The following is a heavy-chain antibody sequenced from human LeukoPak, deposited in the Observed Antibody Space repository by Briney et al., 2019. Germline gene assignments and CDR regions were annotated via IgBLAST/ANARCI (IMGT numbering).Heavy chain of an antibody. J-gene: IGHJ4*02. V-gene: IGHV4-31*03. D-gene: IGHD2-15*01. CDR3: ARVYCSGASCYSGFDY. CDR2: IYYSGGT. Sequence: SQTLSLTCTVSGGSISSGGYYWSWIRQPPGKGLEWIGYIYYSGGTYYNPSLKSRVSLSVDTSENQFSLKLISVTAADTAVYYCARVYCSGASCYSGFDYWGQGTLVTVSS. CDR1: GGSISSGGYY.